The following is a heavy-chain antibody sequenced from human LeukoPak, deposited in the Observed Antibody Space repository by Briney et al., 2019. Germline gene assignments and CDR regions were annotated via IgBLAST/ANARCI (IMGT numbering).Heavy chain of an antibody. CDR3: ARVEQQLVMGGWFDP. V-gene: IGHV4-59*01. CDR2: IYYSGST. CDR1: GGSISSYY. J-gene: IGHJ5*02. D-gene: IGHD6-13*01. Sequence: PSETLSLTCTVSGGSISSYYWSWIRQPPGKGLEWIGYIYYSGSTNYNPSLKSRVTISVDTSKNQFSLKLSSVTAADTAVYYCARVEQQLVMGGWFDPWGQGTLATVSS.